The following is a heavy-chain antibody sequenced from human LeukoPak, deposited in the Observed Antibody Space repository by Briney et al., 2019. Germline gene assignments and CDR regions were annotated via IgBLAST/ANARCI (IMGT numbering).Heavy chain of an antibody. Sequence: AGGSLRLSCAASGFTFSSYWMHWVRQTAGKGLVWVSRINTDGRYTSYADSVTGRFTISSDNAKNTLYLPVNSLRAEDTAVYYCASIHGSGRYYVYWGQGTLVTVSA. D-gene: IGHD3-10*01. CDR2: INTDGRYT. V-gene: IGHV3-74*01. CDR1: GFTFSSYW. CDR3: ASIHGSGRYYVY. J-gene: IGHJ4*02.